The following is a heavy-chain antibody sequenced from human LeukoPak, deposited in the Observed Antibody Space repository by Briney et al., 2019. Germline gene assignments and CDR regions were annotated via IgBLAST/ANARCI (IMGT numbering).Heavy chain of an antibody. J-gene: IGHJ3*02. Sequence: SETLSLTCTVSGGSISSSSYYWGWIRLPPGKGLEWIGSIYYSGSTYYNPSLKSRVTISVDTSKNQFSLKLSSVTAADTAVYYCASDRYSSSWYRRAFDIWGQGTMVTVSS. CDR2: IYYSGST. CDR1: GGSISSSSYY. D-gene: IGHD6-13*01. V-gene: IGHV4-39*01. CDR3: ASDRYSSSWYRRAFDI.